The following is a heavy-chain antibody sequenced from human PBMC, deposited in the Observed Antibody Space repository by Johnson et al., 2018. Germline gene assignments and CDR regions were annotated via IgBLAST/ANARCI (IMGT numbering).Heavy chain of an antibody. V-gene: IGHV3-30*18. J-gene: IGHJ6*02. CDR1: GFTFSNYG. CDR2: ISDDGSKE. CDR3: AKDQNYFQYGMDV. Sequence: QVQLVESGGGVVQPGRSLRLSCAASGFTFSNYGMHWVRQAPGKGLEWVTVISDDGSKEYYAGSVKGRFTISRDNSKNTLYLQMNSLGGEDTAMYYCAKDQNYFQYGMDVWGQGTTVTVSS.